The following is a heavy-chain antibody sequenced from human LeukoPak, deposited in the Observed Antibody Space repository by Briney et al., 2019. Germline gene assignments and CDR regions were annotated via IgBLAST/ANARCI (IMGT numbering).Heavy chain of an antibody. V-gene: IGHV1-2*02. CDR1: GYTFTGYY. J-gene: IGHJ4*02. D-gene: IGHD3-10*01. Sequence: GASVKVSCKASGYTFTGYYMHWVRQAPGQGLEWMGWINPNSGGTNYAQKFQGRVTMTRDTSISTAYMELSRLRSDDTAVYYCARDLRITMVRGVIITKFFDYWGQGTLVTVSS. CDR3: ARDLRITMVRGVIITKFFDY. CDR2: INPNSGGT.